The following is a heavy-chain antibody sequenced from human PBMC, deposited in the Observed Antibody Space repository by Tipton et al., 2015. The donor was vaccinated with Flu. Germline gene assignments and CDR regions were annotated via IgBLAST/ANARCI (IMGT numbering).Heavy chain of an antibody. D-gene: IGHD2/OR15-2a*01. Sequence: TLSLTCAVYGGSFSGYYWSWIRQPPWKGLEWSGEINHSGSTNYNPSLKSRVTISVDTSKNQFSLKLSSVTAADPAVYYCARRGLLWYFDLWGRGTLVTASS. V-gene: IGHV4-34*01. J-gene: IGHJ2*01. CDR2: INHSGST. CDR3: ARRGLLWYFDL. CDR1: GGSFSGYY.